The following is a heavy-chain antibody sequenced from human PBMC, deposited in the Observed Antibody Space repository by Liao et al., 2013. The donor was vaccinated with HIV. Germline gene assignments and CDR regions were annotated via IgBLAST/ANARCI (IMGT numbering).Heavy chain of an antibody. CDR3: ARGPYGSGSYRLFDY. J-gene: IGHJ4*02. CDR1: GGSFSGYY. Sequence: QVQLQQWGAGLLKPSETLSLTCAVYGGSFSGYYWSWIRQPPGKGLEWIGEINHSGSTNYNPSLKSRVTISVDTSKNQFSLKLSSVTAADTAVYYCARGPYGSGSYRLFDYWGQGTLVTVSS. D-gene: IGHD3-10*01. V-gene: IGHV4-34*01. CDR2: INHSGST.